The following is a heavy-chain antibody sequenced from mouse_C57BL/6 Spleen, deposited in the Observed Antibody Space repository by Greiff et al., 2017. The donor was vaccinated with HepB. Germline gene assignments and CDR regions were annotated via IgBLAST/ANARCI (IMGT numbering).Heavy chain of an antibody. D-gene: IGHD1-1*01. CDR2: IYPGDGDT. Sequence: QVQLKESGPELVKPGASVKISCKASGYAFSSSWMNWVKQRPGKGLEWIGRIYPGDGDTNYNGKFKGKATLTADKSSSTAYMQLSSLTSEDSAVYFCARLADWYFDVWGTGTTVTVSS. CDR3: ARLADWYFDV. V-gene: IGHV1-82*01. J-gene: IGHJ1*03. CDR1: GYAFSSSW.